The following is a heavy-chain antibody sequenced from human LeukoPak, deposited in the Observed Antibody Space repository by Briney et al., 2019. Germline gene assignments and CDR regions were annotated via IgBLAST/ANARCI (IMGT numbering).Heavy chain of an antibody. CDR2: ISYDGSNK. V-gene: IGHV3-30*04. D-gene: IGHD1-26*01. Sequence: GGSLRLSCAASGFTFSSYAMHWVRQAPGKGLEWVAVISYDGSNKYYADSVKGRFTISRDNSKNTLYLQMNSLRAEDTAVYYCAKGELLRYYYMDVWGKGTTVTVSS. CDR3: AKGELLRYYYMDV. CDR1: GFTFSSYA. J-gene: IGHJ6*03.